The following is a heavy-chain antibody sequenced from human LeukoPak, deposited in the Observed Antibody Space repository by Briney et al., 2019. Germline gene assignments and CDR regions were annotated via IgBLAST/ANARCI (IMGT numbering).Heavy chain of an antibody. V-gene: IGHV3-74*01. Sequence: PGGSLRLSCAASGFTFSSSWMHWVRQAPGKGLVWVSRINSDGSSTTYADSVKGRFTISRGNAKNTLSLQMNSLRAEDTAVYYCTRQQLDAFDIWGPGTMVTVSS. D-gene: IGHD6-13*01. J-gene: IGHJ3*02. CDR1: GFTFSSSW. CDR3: TRQQLDAFDI. CDR2: INSDGSST.